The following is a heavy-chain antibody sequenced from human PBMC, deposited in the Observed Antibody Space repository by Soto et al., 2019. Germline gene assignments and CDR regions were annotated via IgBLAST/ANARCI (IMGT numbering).Heavy chain of an antibody. CDR3: ATAPGPN. Sequence: PSETLSLTCAVYGGSFSDYYWTWIRQPPGKGLEWIGEIHHSGSTNYNPSLKSRVTISVDRSKNQFSLKLTSVTAADTAVYYCATAPGPNWGQGTLVNVSS. D-gene: IGHD2-21*02. CDR1: GGSFSDYY. CDR2: IHHSGST. J-gene: IGHJ4*02. V-gene: IGHV4-34*01.